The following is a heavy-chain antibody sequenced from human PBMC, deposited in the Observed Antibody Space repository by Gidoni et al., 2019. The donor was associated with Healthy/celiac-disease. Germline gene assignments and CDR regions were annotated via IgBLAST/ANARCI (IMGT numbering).Heavy chain of an antibody. V-gene: IGHV3-9*01. D-gene: IGHD6-19*01. Sequence: EVQLVESGGGLVQPGRSLRLSCAASGFTFDDYAMHWVRQAPGKGLEWVSGISWNSGSIGYADSVKGRFTISRDNAKNSLYLQMNSLRAKNTALYYYEKDRVTGSGWYVWGQGTLVTVSS. CDR3: EKDRVTGSGWYV. J-gene: IGHJ4*02. CDR2: ISWNSGSI. CDR1: GFTFDDYA.